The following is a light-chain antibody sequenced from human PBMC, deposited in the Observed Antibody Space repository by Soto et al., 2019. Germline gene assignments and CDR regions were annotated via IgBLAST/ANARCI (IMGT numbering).Light chain of an antibody. CDR2: DND. V-gene: IGLV1-51*01. CDR1: SSNIAKNY. J-gene: IGLJ2*01. CDR3: GTWDISLSVV. Sequence: QSVLTQPPSVSAAPGQKDTISCSGSSSNIAKNYVYWYQQLPGTAPKLLIFDNDKRPSGIPDRFSGSKSGTSATLGITGLQTGDEADYYCGTWDISLSVVFGGGTKLTVL.